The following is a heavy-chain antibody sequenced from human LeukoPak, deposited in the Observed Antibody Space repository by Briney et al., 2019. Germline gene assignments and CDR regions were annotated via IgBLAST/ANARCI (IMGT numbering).Heavy chain of an antibody. CDR1: GGSFSGYY. J-gene: IGHJ4*02. D-gene: IGHD1-26*01. CDR2: IYSSGNT. V-gene: IGHV4-59*01. CDR3: ARAPNLGSYLDY. Sequence: SETLSLTCAVYGGSFSGYYWSWIRQPPGKGLEWIAYIYSSGNTNYNPSLRGRVTISVDTSKNQFSLKLSSVTAADTAVYYCARAPNLGSYLDYWGQGTLVTVSS.